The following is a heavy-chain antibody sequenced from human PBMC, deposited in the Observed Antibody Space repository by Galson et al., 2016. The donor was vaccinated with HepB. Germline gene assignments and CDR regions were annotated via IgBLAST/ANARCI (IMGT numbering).Heavy chain of an antibody. CDR3: ARDTSYSMDV. CDR2: INSDGSGT. V-gene: IGHV3-74*01. J-gene: IGHJ6*02. CDR1: GITFRRNW. Sequence: SLRLSCAASGITFRRNWIHWVRQVPGKGLVWVSCINSDGSGTNYVDSVKGRFTISRDNAKNTAYLQMNSLRAEDSAVYFYARDTSYSMDVWGQGTTVTVSS.